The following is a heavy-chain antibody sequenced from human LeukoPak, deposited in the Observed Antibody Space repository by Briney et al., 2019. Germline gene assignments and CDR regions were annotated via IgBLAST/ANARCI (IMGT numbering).Heavy chain of an antibody. CDR1: GFTFSTYA. J-gene: IGHJ4*02. D-gene: IGHD2-21*02. CDR3: AQGGHDFNPFYY. V-gene: IGHV3-23*01. Sequence: PGGSLRLSCAASGFTFSTYAMGWVRQAPGEGLEGVSSIKGGGGDPFYADSVRGRFTISRDKSKNTLYLQRNSLRAEDTAVYFCAQGGHDFNPFYYWGQGTLVTVSS. CDR2: IKGGGGDP.